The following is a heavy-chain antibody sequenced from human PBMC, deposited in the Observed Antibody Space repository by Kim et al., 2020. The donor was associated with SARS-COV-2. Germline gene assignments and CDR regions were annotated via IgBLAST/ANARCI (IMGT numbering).Heavy chain of an antibody. CDR2: IYSSGSSN. Sequence: GGSLRLSCAASGFTFSSYAMSWVRQAPGKGLEWVSVIYSSGSSNYYASVKSRCTITSDNTKNTPFLVMTNIRPEDTAVYYCTREVSDLSGSTATYYSYG. CDR3: TREVSDLSGSTATYYSYG. D-gene: IGHD3-3*01. CDR1: GFTFSSYA. J-gene: IGHJ6*01. V-gene: IGHV3-23*03.